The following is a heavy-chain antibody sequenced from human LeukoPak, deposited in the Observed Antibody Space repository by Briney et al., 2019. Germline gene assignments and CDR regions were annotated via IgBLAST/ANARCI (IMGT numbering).Heavy chain of an antibody. CDR3: AGRITGTSDHLP. J-gene: IGHJ5*02. D-gene: IGHD1-7*01. Sequence: SVKVSCKAAGYTFSSFAMNWVRQAPGQGLEWMGGIIPIFGTANYAQKFQGRVTITADESTSTAYMELSSLRSEDTAVYYCAGRITGTSDHLPWGQGTLVTVSS. CDR1: GYTFSSFA. CDR2: IIPIFGTA. V-gene: IGHV1-69*13.